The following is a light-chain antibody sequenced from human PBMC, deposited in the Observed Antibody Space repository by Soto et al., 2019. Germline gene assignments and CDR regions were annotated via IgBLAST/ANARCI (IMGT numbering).Light chain of an antibody. CDR1: SSNIGSNY. V-gene: IGLV1-47*01. CDR3: ASWDDSLDVVV. J-gene: IGLJ2*01. Sequence: QSVLTQPPSASGTPGQRVTISCSGSSSNIGSNYVYWYQQLPGTAPKLLIYRNTQRPSGVPDRFSGSKSGASASLAISGLQSEDEADYYCASWDDSLDVVVFGGGTKLTVL. CDR2: RNT.